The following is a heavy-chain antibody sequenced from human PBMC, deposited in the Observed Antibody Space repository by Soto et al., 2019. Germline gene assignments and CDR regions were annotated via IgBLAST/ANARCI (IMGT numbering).Heavy chain of an antibody. V-gene: IGHV3-30*18. J-gene: IGHJ1*01. CDR1: GFTFSSYD. D-gene: IGHD2-15*01. CDR3: AKEGCSGGSCHDFQH. CDR2: ISYDGTNK. Sequence: QVQLVESGGGVVQPGRSLRLSCAASGFTFSSYDMHWVRQAPGKGLEWVALISYDGTNKYYADSVKGRFTISRDNSKNTLYLQISSLRAEDTAVYYCAKEGCSGGSCHDFQHWCQGTLVTVSS.